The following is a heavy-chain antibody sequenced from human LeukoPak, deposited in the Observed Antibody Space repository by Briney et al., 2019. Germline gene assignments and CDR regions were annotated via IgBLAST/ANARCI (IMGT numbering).Heavy chain of an antibody. CDR1: GYTLTELS. Sequence: ASVTVSFKVSGYTLTELSMHWVRQAPGKGGEGMGGFDPEDGETIYAQKFQGRVTMTEDTSTDTAYMELSSLRSEDTAVYYCATDEKRDLWFGEYLFDYWGQGTLVTVSS. CDR2: FDPEDGET. D-gene: IGHD3-10*01. CDR3: ATDEKRDLWFGEYLFDY. V-gene: IGHV1-24*01. J-gene: IGHJ4*02.